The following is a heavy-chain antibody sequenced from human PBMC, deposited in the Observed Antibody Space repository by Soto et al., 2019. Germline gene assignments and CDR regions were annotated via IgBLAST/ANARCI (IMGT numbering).Heavy chain of an antibody. V-gene: IGHV5-51*01. CDR1: GYSFTSYW. CDR2: IYPGDSDT. CDR3: ARHRWAAAWGWRFDP. Sequence: GESLKISCKGSGYSFTSYWIGWVRQMPGKGLEWMGIIYPGDSDTRYSPSFQGQVTISADKSISTAYLQWSSLKASDTAMYYCARHRWAAAWGWRFDPWGQGTLVTVSS. D-gene: IGHD3-16*01. J-gene: IGHJ5*02.